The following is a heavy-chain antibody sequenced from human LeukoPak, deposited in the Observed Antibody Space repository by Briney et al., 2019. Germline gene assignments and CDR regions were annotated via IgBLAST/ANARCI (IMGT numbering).Heavy chain of an antibody. D-gene: IGHD3-10*01. J-gene: IGHJ4*02. V-gene: IGHV3-48*03. Sequence: GGSLRLSCAASGFTFSSYEMNWVRQAPGKGLEWVSYISSSGSTIYYADSVKGRFTISRDNAKNSLYLQMNSLRAEDTAVYYCAGRLLWFGELLGVFDYWGQGTLVTVSS. CDR3: AGRLLWFGELLGVFDY. CDR2: ISSSGSTI. CDR1: GFTFSSYE.